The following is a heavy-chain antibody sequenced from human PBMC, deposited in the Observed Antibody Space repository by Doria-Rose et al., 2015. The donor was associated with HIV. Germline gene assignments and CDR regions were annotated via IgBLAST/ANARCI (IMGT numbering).Heavy chain of an antibody. CDR3: ARIKSSRWYHKYYFDF. D-gene: IGHD6-13*01. CDR1: GVSLSSPGMG. CDR2: LFSDDEG. V-gene: IGHV2-26*01. Sequence: QITLKESGPVLVKPTETLTLTCTVSGVSLSSPGMGVSWIRQPPGKALEWLANLFSDDEGSYKTSLESRLTISRVTSKSQVVLTMTDMDPVDTATYYCARIKSSRWYHKYYFDFWGQGTLVIVSA. J-gene: IGHJ4*02.